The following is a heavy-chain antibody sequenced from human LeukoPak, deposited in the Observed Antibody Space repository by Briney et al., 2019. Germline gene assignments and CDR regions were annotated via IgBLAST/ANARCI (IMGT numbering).Heavy chain of an antibody. J-gene: IGHJ5*02. CDR2: FDPEDGET. CDR1: GYTLTELS. D-gene: IGHD3-22*01. Sequence: ASVKVSCKVSGYTLTELSMHWVRQAPGKGLEWMGGFDPEDGETIYAQKFQGRVTITADKSTSTAYMELSSLRSDDTAVYYCARVNGGYYYDSSGPTGWFDPWGQGTLVTVSS. CDR3: ARVNGGYYYDSSGPTGWFDP. V-gene: IGHV1-24*01.